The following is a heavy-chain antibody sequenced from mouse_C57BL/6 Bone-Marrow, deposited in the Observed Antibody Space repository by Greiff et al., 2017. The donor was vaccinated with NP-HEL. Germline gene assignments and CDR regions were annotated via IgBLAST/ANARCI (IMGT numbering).Heavy chain of an antibody. V-gene: IGHV1-59*01. CDR1: GYTFTSYW. CDR2: IDPSDSYT. D-gene: IGHD1-1*01. CDR3: ARGIYYGSSYEGFAY. Sequence: QVQLQQPGAELVRPGTSVKLSCKASGYTFTSYWMHWVKQRPGQGLEWIGLIDPSDSYTNYNQKFKGKATLTVDTSSSTAYMQLSSLTSEDSAVYYCARGIYYGSSYEGFAYWGQGTLVTVSA. J-gene: IGHJ3*01.